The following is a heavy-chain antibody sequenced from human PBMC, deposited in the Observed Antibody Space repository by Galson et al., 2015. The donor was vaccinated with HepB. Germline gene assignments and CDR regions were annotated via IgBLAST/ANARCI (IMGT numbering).Heavy chain of an antibody. V-gene: IGHV1-8*01. CDR3: ARGPSTRHCSSSDCPRRTGFDY. CDR1: GYTFTSYD. CDR2: MNPNSGNT. D-gene: IGHD2-2*01. Sequence: SVKVSCKASGYTFTSYDINWVRQATGQGLEWMGWMNPNSGNTGYAQKFQGRVTLTRNISISTAYMELSSLRSDETAVYYCARGPSTRHCSSSDCPRRTGFDYWGQGSPVTVSS. J-gene: IGHJ4*02.